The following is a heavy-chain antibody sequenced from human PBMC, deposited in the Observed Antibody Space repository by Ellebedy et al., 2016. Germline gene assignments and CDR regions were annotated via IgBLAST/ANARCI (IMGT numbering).Heavy chain of an antibody. CDR1: GFTFDDYA. CDR2: ISWNSGSI. V-gene: IGHV3-9*01. D-gene: IGHD1-20*01. J-gene: IGHJ4*02. Sequence: GGSLRLSCAASGFTFDDYAMHWVRQAPGKGLEWVSGISWNSGSIGYADSVKGRFTISRDNAKNSLYLQMNSLRAEDTALYYCAKGIFITGAHGVDYWGQGTLVTVSS. CDR3: AKGIFITGAHGVDY.